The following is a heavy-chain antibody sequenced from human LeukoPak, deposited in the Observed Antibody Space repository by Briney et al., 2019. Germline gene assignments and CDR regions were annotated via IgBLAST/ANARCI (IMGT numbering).Heavy chain of an antibody. CDR1: GGSISSSSYY. CDR3: ATTTGRGIMITFGGVIVY. D-gene: IGHD3-16*02. V-gene: IGHV4-39*01. CDR2: IYYSGST. Sequence: PSETLSLTCTVSGGSISSSSYYWGWIRQPPGKGLEWIGSIYYSGSTYYNPSLKSRVTISLDTSKSQFSLKLSSVTAADTAVYYCATTTGRGIMITFGGVIVYWGQGTLVTVSS. J-gene: IGHJ4*02.